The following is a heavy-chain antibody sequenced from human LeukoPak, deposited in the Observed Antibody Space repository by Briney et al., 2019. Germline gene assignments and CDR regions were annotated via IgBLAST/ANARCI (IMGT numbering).Heavy chain of an antibody. V-gene: IGHV4-39*07. CDR2: INHSGST. CDR3: ARGIYAVGVWFDP. D-gene: IGHD3-3*01. Sequence: KSSETLSLTCTVSGGSISSSSYYWSWIRQPPGKGLEWIGEINHSGSTNYNPSLKSRVTISVDTSKNQFSLKLSSVTAADTAVYYCARGIYAVGVWFDPWGQGTLVTVSS. CDR1: GGSISSSSYY. J-gene: IGHJ5*02.